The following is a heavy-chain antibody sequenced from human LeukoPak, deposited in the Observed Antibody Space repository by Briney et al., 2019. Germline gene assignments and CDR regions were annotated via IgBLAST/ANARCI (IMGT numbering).Heavy chain of an antibody. Sequence: GGSLRLSCAASGFTFSSYAMSWVRQAPGKGLEWVSAISGSGGSTYYADSVKGRFTISRDNSKNMLYLQMNSLRAEDTALYYCAIREMYSSGWCLGYWGQGTLVTVSS. CDR1: GFTFSSYA. CDR2: ISGSGGST. J-gene: IGHJ4*02. D-gene: IGHD6-19*01. CDR3: AIREMYSSGWCLGY. V-gene: IGHV3-23*01.